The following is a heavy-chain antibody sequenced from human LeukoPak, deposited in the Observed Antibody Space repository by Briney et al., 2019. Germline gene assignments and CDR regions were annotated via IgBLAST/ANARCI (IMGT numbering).Heavy chain of an antibody. CDR1: GLTFSSYW. Sequence: PGGSLRLACAASGLTFSSYWMNWVRQAPGKGLVWVSRINSDGSSTSYADSVKGRFTISRDNAKNSLYLQMNSLRAEDTAVYYCAELGITMIGGVWGKGTTVTISS. CDR2: INSDGSST. D-gene: IGHD3-10*02. CDR3: AELGITMIGGV. J-gene: IGHJ6*04. V-gene: IGHV3-74*01.